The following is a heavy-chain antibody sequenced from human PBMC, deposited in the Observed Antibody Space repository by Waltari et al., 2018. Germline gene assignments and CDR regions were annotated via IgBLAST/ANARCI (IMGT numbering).Heavy chain of an antibody. V-gene: IGHV4-39*01. CDR1: GVSVTSTSDY. Sequence: QLHLQESGPGLVKPSETLSLTCTFSGVSVTSTSDYCALLPQPPGKSLEWIATVYYPGSASYNPSLKSRVIMSADMSTNQFSLNLTSVTAADTAVYYCARRAWGEGQNFDHWGQGTLVTVSS. CDR3: ARRAWGEGQNFDH. CDR2: VYYPGSA. J-gene: IGHJ4*02. D-gene: IGHD3-10*01.